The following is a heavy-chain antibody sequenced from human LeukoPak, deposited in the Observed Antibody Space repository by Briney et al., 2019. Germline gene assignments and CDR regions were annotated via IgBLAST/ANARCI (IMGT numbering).Heavy chain of an antibody. CDR2: IKQDGSEK. V-gene: IGHV3-7*03. CDR1: GFTFSSYW. CDR3: AREGDVDTAMVGFFDY. Sequence: GGSLRPSCAASGFTFSSYWMSWVRQAPGKGLEWVANIKQDGSEKYYVDSVKGRFTISRDNAKNSLYLQMNSLRAEDTAVYYCAREGDVDTAMVGFFDYWGQGTLVTVSS. D-gene: IGHD5-18*01. J-gene: IGHJ4*02.